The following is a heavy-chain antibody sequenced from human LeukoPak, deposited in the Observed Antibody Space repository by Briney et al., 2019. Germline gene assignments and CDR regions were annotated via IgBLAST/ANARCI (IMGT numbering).Heavy chain of an antibody. Sequence: ASVKVSCKASGYTFTSYGISWVRQAPGQGLEWMGWISAYNGNTNYAQKFQGRVTITRNTSISTAYMELSSLRSEDTAVYFCGRDHYYDDLSGLGHYYYMDVWGKGTMVTISS. CDR1: GYTFTSYG. D-gene: IGHD3-9*01. CDR2: ISAYNGNT. J-gene: IGHJ6*03. CDR3: GRDHYYDDLSGLGHYYYMDV. V-gene: IGHV1-18*01.